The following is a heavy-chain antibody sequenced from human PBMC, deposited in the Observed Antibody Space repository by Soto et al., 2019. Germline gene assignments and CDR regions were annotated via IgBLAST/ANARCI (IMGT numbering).Heavy chain of an antibody. Sequence: GGSLRLSCAASGFTFSSYWMSWVRQAPGKGLEWVANIKQDGSEKYYVDSVKGRFTISRDNAKNSLYLQMNSLRAEDTAVYYCAREVDNSSGNYYGMDVWGQGTTVTVSS. V-gene: IGHV3-7*03. CDR1: GFTFSSYW. CDR2: IKQDGSEK. D-gene: IGHD3-22*01. CDR3: AREVDNSSGNYYGMDV. J-gene: IGHJ6*02.